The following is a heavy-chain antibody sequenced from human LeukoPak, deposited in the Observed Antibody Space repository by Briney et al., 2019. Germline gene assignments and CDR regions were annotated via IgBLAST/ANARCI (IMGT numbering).Heavy chain of an antibody. Sequence: PSETLSLTCAVYGGSFSGYYWSWIRQPPGKGLEWIGEINHSGSTNYNPSLKSRVTISVDTSKNQFSLKLSSVTAADTAVYYCARGRGSGYCSSTSCSRRFDYWGQGTLVTVSS. V-gene: IGHV4-34*01. CDR2: INHSGST. CDR1: GGSFSGYY. D-gene: IGHD2-2*03. J-gene: IGHJ4*02. CDR3: ARGRGSGYCSSTSCSRRFDY.